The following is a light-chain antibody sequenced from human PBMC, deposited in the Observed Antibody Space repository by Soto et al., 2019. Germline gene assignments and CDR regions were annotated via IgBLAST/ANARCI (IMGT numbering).Light chain of an antibody. CDR3: QQYGNAPT. CDR1: QSVSSSY. V-gene: IGKV3-20*01. Sequence: EIVLTQSPGTLSLSPWERATLSCRASQSVSSSYLAWYQQKPGQAPRLLIYGASSRATGIPDRFSGSGSGTDFPLTISRLEPGDFAVYYCQQYGNAPTFGPGTKVDIK. CDR2: GAS. J-gene: IGKJ3*01.